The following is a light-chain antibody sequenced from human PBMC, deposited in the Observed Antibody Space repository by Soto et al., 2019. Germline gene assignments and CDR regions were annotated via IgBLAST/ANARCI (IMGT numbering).Light chain of an antibody. CDR2: DDS. CDR1: NIGGRS. V-gene: IGLV3-21*02. J-gene: IGLJ2*01. CDR3: QVWDTDSHHL. Sequence: SYELTQPPSVSVAPGQTARLTCGGNNIGGRSVHWYQQKPGQAPVMVVYDDSDRPSGIPERFSGSNSGNTATLVISRVEGEAEADYYCQVWDTDSHHLFGGGTKLTVL.